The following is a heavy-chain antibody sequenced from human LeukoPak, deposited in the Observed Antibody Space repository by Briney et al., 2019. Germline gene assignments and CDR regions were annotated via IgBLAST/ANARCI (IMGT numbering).Heavy chain of an antibody. V-gene: IGHV1-18*01. D-gene: IGHD6-13*01. Sequence: ASVKVSCKASGYTFTSYGISWVRPAPGQGLEWMGWISAYNGNTNYAQKLQGRVTMTTDTSTSTAYMELRSLRSDDTAGYYCAREQYSAAGRTFYYYYMDVWGKGTTVTVSS. CDR1: GYTFTSYG. J-gene: IGHJ6*03. CDR2: ISAYNGNT. CDR3: AREQYSAAGRTFYYYYMDV.